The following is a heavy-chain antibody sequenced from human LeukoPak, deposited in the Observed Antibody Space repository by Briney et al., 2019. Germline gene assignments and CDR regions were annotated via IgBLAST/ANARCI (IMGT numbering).Heavy chain of an antibody. CDR3: AKTPRYRAARQSHFDY. CDR1: GFTFSTYG. CDR2: IEYDGSNI. D-gene: IGHD6-6*01. J-gene: IGHJ4*02. V-gene: IGHV3-30*18. Sequence: GGSLRLSCAASGFTFSTYGMHWVRQAPGKGLEWVAVIEYDGSNIHYTDSVKGRLTISRDNSKKTLYLQMNSLRAEDTAVYYCAKTPRYRAARQSHFDYWGQGTLVTVSS.